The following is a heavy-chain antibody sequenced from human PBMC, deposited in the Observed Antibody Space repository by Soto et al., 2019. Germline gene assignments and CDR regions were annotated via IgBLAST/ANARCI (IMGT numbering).Heavy chain of an antibody. CDR3: ARVPRYYYVSGSQGDA. V-gene: IGHV4-30-4*01. Sequence: SETLSLTCTVSGGSISSGDHYCSWFRQPPGKGLEWIGYIYYSGTTYYNPSLESRVTISVETSKNQFSLKLSSVTATDTAVYYCARVPRYYYVSGSQGDAWGQGTTVTVSS. D-gene: IGHD3-10*01. CDR2: IYYSGTT. CDR1: GGSISSGDHY. J-gene: IGHJ6*02.